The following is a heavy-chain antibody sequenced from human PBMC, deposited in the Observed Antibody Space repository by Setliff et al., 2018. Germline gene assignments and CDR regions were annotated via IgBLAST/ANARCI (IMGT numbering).Heavy chain of an antibody. CDR2: IRSKAFSYAT. Sequence: PGGSLRLSCAVSGFTFSGSAVHWVRQASGKGLEWVGRIRSKAFSYATRYTESMKGRFTISRDDSKNTLYLQMNSLRAEDTAVYYCAKDIDPLKQWLLQGLDYWGQGTLVTVSS. J-gene: IGHJ4*02. D-gene: IGHD6-19*01. CDR1: GFTFSGSA. CDR3: AKDIDPLKQWLLQGLDY. V-gene: IGHV3-73*01.